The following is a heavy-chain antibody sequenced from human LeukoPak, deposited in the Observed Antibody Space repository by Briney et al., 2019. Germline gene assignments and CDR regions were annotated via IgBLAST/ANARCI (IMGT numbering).Heavy chain of an antibody. D-gene: IGHD6-13*01. J-gene: IGHJ4*02. CDR1: GGSISSSRYY. CDR3: ARGIPRIATTGSFGDDY. Sequence: SEPLSLTCTVSGGSISSSRYYWGWIRQPPGKGLEWIGNIYYSGSTYYNPSLKSRVTVSVDTSKNQFSLKLSSVTAADTAVYYCARGIPRIATTGSFGDDYWGQGTLITVSS. V-gene: IGHV4-39*01. CDR2: IYYSGST.